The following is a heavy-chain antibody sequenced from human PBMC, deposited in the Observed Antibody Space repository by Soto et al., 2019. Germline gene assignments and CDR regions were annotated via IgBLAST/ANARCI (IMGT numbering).Heavy chain of an antibody. Sequence: AASVKVSCKASGYTFTSYGISWVRQAPGQGLEWMGWISAYNGNTNYAQKLQGRVTMTTDTSTSTAYMELRSLRSDDTAVYYCARDHGIAARLYYYYGMDVWGQGTTVTVSS. J-gene: IGHJ6*02. CDR1: GYTFTSYG. CDR2: ISAYNGNT. D-gene: IGHD6-6*01. CDR3: ARDHGIAARLYYYYGMDV. V-gene: IGHV1-18*04.